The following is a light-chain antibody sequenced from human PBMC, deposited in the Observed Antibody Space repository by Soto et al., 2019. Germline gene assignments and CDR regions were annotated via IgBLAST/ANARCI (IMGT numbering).Light chain of an antibody. CDR2: DAS. Sequence: IVLTQSPATLSFSPGERATLSCRASQSLSNYLAWYQQKPGQAPRLLIYDASNRATGIPARSSGSGSGTEFTLTISSLEPEDFAVYYCQQRSNWPRTLGPGTKVDIK. J-gene: IGKJ3*01. CDR3: QQRSNWPRT. V-gene: IGKV3-11*01. CDR1: QSLSNY.